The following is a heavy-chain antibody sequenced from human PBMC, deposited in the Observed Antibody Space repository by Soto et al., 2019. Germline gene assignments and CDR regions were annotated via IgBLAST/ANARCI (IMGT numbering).Heavy chain of an antibody. Sequence: SQTLSLTCAISGDSVSSNSAAWNWIRQSPSRGLEWLGRTYYRSKWYNDYAVSVKSRITINPDTSKNQFSLQLNSVTPEDTAVYYCARDLNYAKTPLQYFNWFDPWGQGTLVTVPS. CDR3: ARDLNYAKTPLQYFNWFDP. CDR2: TYYRSKWYN. J-gene: IGHJ5*02. D-gene: IGHD1-7*01. V-gene: IGHV6-1*01. CDR1: GDSVSSNSAA.